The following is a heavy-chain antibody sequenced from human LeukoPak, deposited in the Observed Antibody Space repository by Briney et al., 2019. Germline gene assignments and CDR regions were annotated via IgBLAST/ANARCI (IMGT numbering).Heavy chain of an antibody. D-gene: IGHD6-13*01. CDR2: ISGSGDST. CDR3: ARFGNRIAAAFGGAFDI. CDR1: GFSFSSYA. Sequence: QPGGSLRLSCAASGFSFSSYAMTWVRRAPGKGLEWVSGISGSGDSTYYADSVKGRFTISRDNSKNKMYLQMNSLRAEDTAVYYCARFGNRIAAAFGGAFDIWGQGTMVTVSS. V-gene: IGHV3-23*01. J-gene: IGHJ3*02.